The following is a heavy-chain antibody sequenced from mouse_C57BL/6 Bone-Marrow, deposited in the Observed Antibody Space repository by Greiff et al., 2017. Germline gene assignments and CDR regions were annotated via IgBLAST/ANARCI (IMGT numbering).Heavy chain of an antibody. CDR3: ARWGDYDEGGYAMDY. Sequence: QVQLQQSGAELVRPGPSVKMSCKASGYTFTNYWIGWAKQRPGHGLEWIGDIYPGGGYTNYNEKFKGKATLTADKSSSTAYMQFSGLTSEDSAIYYCARWGDYDEGGYAMDYWGQGTSVTVSS. J-gene: IGHJ4*01. D-gene: IGHD2-4*01. CDR2: IYPGGGYT. V-gene: IGHV1-63*01. CDR1: GYTFTNYW.